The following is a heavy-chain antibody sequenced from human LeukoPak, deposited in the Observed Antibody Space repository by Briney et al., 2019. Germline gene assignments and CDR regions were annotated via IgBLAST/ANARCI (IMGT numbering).Heavy chain of an antibody. J-gene: IGHJ4*02. V-gene: IGHV4-61*02. Sequence: SETLSLTCTVSGASLSSYNFYWSWIRQPAGKGLEWIGRVYTSGSTNYNPSLKSRVTISVDKSKNQFSLNLTSATAADTAVYYCTRESPSAGPTDNYWGQGTLVTVSS. CDR3: TRESPSAGPTDNY. CDR2: VYTSGST. CDR1: GASLSSYNFY. D-gene: IGHD1-7*01.